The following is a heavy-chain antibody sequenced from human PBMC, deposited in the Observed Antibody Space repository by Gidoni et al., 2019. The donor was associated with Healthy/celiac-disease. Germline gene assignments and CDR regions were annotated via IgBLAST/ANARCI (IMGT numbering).Heavy chain of an antibody. Sequence: EVQLVESGGGLVKPGGSLRLSCAASGFTFSSYSMNCVRQAPGKGLEWVSSISSSSSYIYYADSVKGRFTISRDNAKNSLYLQMNSLRAEDTAVYYCARTGITGTTAFFDYWGQGTLVTVSS. V-gene: IGHV3-21*01. CDR3: ARTGITGTTAFFDY. D-gene: IGHD1-20*01. CDR2: ISSSSSYI. CDR1: GFTFSSYS. J-gene: IGHJ4*02.